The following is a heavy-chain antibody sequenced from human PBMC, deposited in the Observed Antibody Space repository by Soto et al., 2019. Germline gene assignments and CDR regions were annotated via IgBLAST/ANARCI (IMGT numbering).Heavy chain of an antibody. CDR1: GFDFSSHW. D-gene: IGHD3-3*01. CDR2: INADGSGT. J-gene: IGHJ3*02. Sequence: EVQLVESGGGLVQPGGSLRLSCVDSGFDFSSHWMHWVRQVPGKGLVWVLRINADGSGTAYADSVRGRFTISRDNAKSTLYLEMNSLRADDTALYYCAKDSGLPGFGVVIHAFDIWGQGTMVTVSS. CDR3: AKDSGLPGFGVVIHAFDI. V-gene: IGHV3-74*03.